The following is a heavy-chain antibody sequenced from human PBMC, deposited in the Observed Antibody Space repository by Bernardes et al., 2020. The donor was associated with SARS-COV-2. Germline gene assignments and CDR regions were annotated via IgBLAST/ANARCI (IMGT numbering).Heavy chain of an antibody. V-gene: IGHV1-24*01. Sequence: ASVKVSCKVSCYTLTELSMHWLRQAPGKGLEWMGGFDPEDGETIYAQKFQGRVTMTEDTSTDTAYLELSSLRSEDTAVYYCATGPQQLVNWFDPWGQGTLVTVSS. CDR1: CYTLTELS. D-gene: IGHD6-13*01. CDR2: FDPEDGET. J-gene: IGHJ5*02. CDR3: ATGPQQLVNWFDP.